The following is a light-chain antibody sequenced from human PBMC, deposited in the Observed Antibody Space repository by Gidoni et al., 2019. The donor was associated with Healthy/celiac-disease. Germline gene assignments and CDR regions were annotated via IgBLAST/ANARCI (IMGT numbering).Light chain of an antibody. J-gene: IGKJ2*01. Sequence: EIVLTQSPATLSLSPGERATLSCRASQSVSSYLAWYQQKPGQAPRLLIYDASNRATGIPARFSGSGSGTDFTLTISSLEPEDFAVYCCQQRSNWYTFGQGTKLEIQ. CDR2: DAS. CDR3: QQRSNWYT. CDR1: QSVSSY. V-gene: IGKV3-11*01.